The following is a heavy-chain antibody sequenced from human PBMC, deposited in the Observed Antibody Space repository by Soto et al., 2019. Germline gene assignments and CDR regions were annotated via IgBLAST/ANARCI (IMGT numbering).Heavy chain of an antibody. CDR3: AKGGAAAGAAFDY. CDR1: GFTFSSYG. CDR2: ISYDGSNK. V-gene: IGHV3-30*18. Sequence: QVQLVESGGGVVQPGRSLRLSCAASGFTFSSYGMHWVRQAPGKGLEWVAVISYDGSNKYYADSVKGRFTISRDNSKNTLDLQMNSLRAEDTAVYYCAKGGAAAGAAFDYWGQGTLVTVSS. J-gene: IGHJ4*02. D-gene: IGHD6-13*01.